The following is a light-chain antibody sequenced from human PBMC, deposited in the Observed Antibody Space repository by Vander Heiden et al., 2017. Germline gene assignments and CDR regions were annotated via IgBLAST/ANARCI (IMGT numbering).Light chain of an antibody. V-gene: IGLV4-69*01. Sequence: QLVLTQSPSASASLAASVKRTWTLNSGHSGNAIAWHQQQPEKGPRFLMKVNSDGRHNKGEGIPDRFSGSSSGAERYLTISSLQSEDEADYYCQTWGAGVRVFGGGTKLTVL. CDR2: VNSDGRH. CDR3: QTWGAGVRV. J-gene: IGLJ3*02. CDR1: SGHSGNA.